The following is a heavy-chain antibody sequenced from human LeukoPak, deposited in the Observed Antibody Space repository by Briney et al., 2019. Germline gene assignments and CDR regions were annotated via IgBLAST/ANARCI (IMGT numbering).Heavy chain of an antibody. CDR3: ARGRITGTTDY. D-gene: IGHD1-20*01. CDR1: GGSFSGYY. V-gene: IGHV4-34*01. Sequence: PSETLSLTCAVYGGSFSGYYWSWIRQPPGKGLEWIGEINHSGSTNYNPSLKSRVTTSVDTSKNQFSLKLSSVTAADTAVYYCARGRITGTTDYWGQGTLVTVSS. J-gene: IGHJ4*02. CDR2: INHSGST.